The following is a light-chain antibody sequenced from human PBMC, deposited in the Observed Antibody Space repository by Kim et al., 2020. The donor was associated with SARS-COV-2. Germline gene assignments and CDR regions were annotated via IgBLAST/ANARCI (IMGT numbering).Light chain of an antibody. CDR1: QSISSW. J-gene: IGKJ1*01. V-gene: IGKV1-5*03. CDR3: QQYNSYWT. Sequence: SASVGDRVTITCRASQSISSWLAWYQQKPGKAPKLLIYKASSLESGVPSRFSGSGSGTEFTLTISSLQPDDFATYYRQQYNSYWTFGQGTKVDIK. CDR2: KAS.